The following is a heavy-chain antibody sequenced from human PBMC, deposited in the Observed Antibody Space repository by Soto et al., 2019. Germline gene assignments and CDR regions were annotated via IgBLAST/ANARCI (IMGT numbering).Heavy chain of an antibody. CDR3: ARAMAYYYFDY. CDR2: ISWNGGST. J-gene: IGHJ4*02. CDR1: GFTFSSYW. D-gene: IGHD2-21*01. Sequence: GGSLRLSCAASGFTFSSYWMSWVRQAPGKGLEWVSGISWNGGSTGYADSVKGRFTISRDNAKNSLYLQMNSLRAEDTALYYCARAMAYYYFDYWGQGTLVTVSS. V-gene: IGHV3-20*04.